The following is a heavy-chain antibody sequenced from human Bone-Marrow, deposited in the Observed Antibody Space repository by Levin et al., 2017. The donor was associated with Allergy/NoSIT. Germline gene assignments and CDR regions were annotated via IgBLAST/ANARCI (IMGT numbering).Heavy chain of an antibody. CDR3: TRRLSTTKVFDS. Sequence: SGGSLRLSCRASEFTFGDYSISWVRQAPGKGLEWVAFISSKAYGGTTEYAASVQGRFTISREDSKNTVYLQMNSLQSEDTAVYYCTRRLSTTKVFDSWGQGTLVTVSS. CDR2: ISSKAYGGTT. J-gene: IGHJ5*01. D-gene: IGHD2-2*01. CDR1: EFTFGDYS. V-gene: IGHV3-49*04.